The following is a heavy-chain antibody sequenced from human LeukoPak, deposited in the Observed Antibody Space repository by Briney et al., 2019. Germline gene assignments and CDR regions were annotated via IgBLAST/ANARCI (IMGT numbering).Heavy chain of an antibody. V-gene: IGHV1-69*04. CDR3: ARGSGIAADY. D-gene: IGHD6-25*01. Sequence: GASVKVSCKASGGTFSSYAISWVRQAPGQGLEWVGRIIPILGIANYAQKFQGRVTITADKSTSTAYMELSSLRSEDTAVYYCARGSGIAADYWGQGTLVTVSS. J-gene: IGHJ4*02. CDR2: IIPILGIA. CDR1: GGTFSSYA.